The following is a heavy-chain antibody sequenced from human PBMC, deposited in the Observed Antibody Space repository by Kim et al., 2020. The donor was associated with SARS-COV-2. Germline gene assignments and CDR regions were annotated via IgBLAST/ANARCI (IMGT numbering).Heavy chain of an antibody. D-gene: IGHD4-4*01. J-gene: IGHJ4*02. CDR3: ATGKGGDGYSYFDY. CDR2: ISAGGST. Sequence: GGSLRLSCVASGFTVSTNYMNWVRLAPGKGLEWVSVISAGGSTYYADSVKGRFTISRDNSKNTVSLQMDSLRAEDTAVYFCATGKGGDGYSYFDYWGQG. CDR1: GFTVSTNY. V-gene: IGHV3-53*01.